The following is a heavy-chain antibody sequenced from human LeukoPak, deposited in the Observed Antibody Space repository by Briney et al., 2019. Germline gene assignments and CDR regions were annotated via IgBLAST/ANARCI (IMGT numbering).Heavy chain of an antibody. V-gene: IGHV3-23*01. CDR2: ISGSGGST. Sequence: GGSLRLSCAASGFTFSSYAMSWVRQAPGKGLEWVSAISGSGGSTYYADSVNGRFTISRDNSKNTLYLQMNSLRAEDTAVYYCAKDYYYGSGSYYNPYYFDYWGQGTLVTVSS. CDR3: AKDYYYGSGSYYNPYYFDY. D-gene: IGHD3-10*01. CDR1: GFTFSSYA. J-gene: IGHJ4*02.